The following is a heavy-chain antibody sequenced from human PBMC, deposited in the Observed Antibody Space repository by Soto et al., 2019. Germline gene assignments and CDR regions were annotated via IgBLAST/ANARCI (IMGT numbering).Heavy chain of an antibody. CDR3: ARSSGTMDSANDAFDI. Sequence: ASVKVSCKAPADTFTSYYIHWVRQAPGHGLEWMGIINPNGGSTRFAQTFQGRITMTTDTSTSTVYMGLRSLRSEDTAVYYCARSSGTMDSANDAFDIWGQGTMVTVS. CDR1: ADTFTSYY. D-gene: IGHD3-10*01. J-gene: IGHJ3*02. CDR2: INPNGGST. V-gene: IGHV1-46*01.